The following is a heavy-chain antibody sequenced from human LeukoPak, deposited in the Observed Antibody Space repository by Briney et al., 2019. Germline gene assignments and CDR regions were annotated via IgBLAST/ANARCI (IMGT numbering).Heavy chain of an antibody. D-gene: IGHD2-2*01. CDR3: ARTTKYQFKWAGFDP. Sequence: SDTLSLTCAVYGGSFSGYYWTWLRQPPGKGLEWIGEINHSGSTNYNPSLKSRVTISVDTSKNQFSLKLSSVTAADTAVYYCARTTKYQFKWAGFDPWGQGTLVTVSS. CDR1: GGSFSGYY. J-gene: IGHJ5*02. V-gene: IGHV4-34*01. CDR2: INHSGST.